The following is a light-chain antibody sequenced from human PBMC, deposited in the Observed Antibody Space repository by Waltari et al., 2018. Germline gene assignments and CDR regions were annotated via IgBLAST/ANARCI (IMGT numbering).Light chain of an antibody. CDR1: SCEVGTSNL. CDR3: CSSAGSSTYVV. V-gene: IGLV2-23*02. CDR2: GVN. Sequence: QSALTQPASVSGSPGQSITVSCPGTSCEVGTSNLFSWYQQHPGKAPKLIIYGVNKRPSGVSDRFSGSKSGNTASLTISGLQAEDEADYYCCSSAGSSTYVVFGGGTKLTVL. J-gene: IGLJ2*01.